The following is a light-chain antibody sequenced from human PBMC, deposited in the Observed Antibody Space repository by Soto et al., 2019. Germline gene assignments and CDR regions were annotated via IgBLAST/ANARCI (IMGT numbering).Light chain of an antibody. CDR1: QSISTNY. CDR3: QQYGRT. Sequence: VLTQSPGTLSLSPGERATLSCRASQSISTNYLAWYQQKPGQAPKLLIYAASSRLTGIPDRFSGSGSGKDFTLTISRLEPEDFALYYCQQYGRTFGQGTRLEIK. V-gene: IGKV3-20*01. J-gene: IGKJ5*01. CDR2: AAS.